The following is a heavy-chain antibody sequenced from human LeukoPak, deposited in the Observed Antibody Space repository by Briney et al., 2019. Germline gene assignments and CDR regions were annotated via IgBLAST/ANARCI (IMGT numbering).Heavy chain of an antibody. Sequence: SETLSLTCSVSGGSISSGSYYWSWIRQPAGKGLEWIGRIYAGGSTNYNPSLKSRVTISVDTSKNQFSLKLSSVTAADTAVYYCARDSEGGFGELFSDHWGQGTLVTVSS. CDR2: IYAGGST. V-gene: IGHV4-61*02. CDR3: ARDSEGGFGELFSDH. CDR1: GGSISSGSYY. J-gene: IGHJ4*02. D-gene: IGHD3-10*01.